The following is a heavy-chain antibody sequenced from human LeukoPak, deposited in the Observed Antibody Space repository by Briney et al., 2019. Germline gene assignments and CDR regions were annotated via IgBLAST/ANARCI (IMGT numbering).Heavy chain of an antibody. D-gene: IGHD6-19*01. J-gene: IGHJ4*02. CDR2: ISGNSAFI. Sequence: PGGSLRHSCAASGFTFNTYAMTWVRQAPGKGLEWVSSISGNSAFIYYADSVRGRFTISRDNAKNSLYLQMSSLRAEDTAVYYCARGHTSGWSNFDCWGLGTLVTVSS. CDR3: ARGHTSGWSNFDC. V-gene: IGHV3-21*01. CDR1: GFTFNTYA.